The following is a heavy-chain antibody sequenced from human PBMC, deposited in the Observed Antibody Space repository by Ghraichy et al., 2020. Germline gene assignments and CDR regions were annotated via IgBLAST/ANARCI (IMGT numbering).Heavy chain of an antibody. J-gene: IGHJ4*02. V-gene: IGHV4-59*01. CDR3: ASGISPGAADF. CDR1: GHSITTYS. Sequence: SQTLSLTCAVSGHSITTYSWIWIRQPPGKGLEWIGYISYHEGTTYNPSLRSRITISLDTSKNQFSLTMDSMTAADTAFYYCASGISPGAADFWGQGTLVTVSS. D-gene: IGHD1-26*01. CDR2: ISYHEGT.